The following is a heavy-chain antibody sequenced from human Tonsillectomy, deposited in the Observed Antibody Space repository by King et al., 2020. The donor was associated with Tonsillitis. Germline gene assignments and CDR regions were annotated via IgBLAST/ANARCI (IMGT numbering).Heavy chain of an antibody. V-gene: IGHV4-59*01. CDR2: IYYSGST. J-gene: IGHJ3*02. Sequence: QLQESGPGLVKPSETLSLTCTVSGGSISSYYWSWILQPPGKGLEWIGYIYYSGSTNYNPSLESRVTISVDTSKNQFSLKLSSVTAADTAVYYCARGLSMITFGGVISIDAFDIWAKGQWSPSLQ. D-gene: IGHD3-16*02. CDR1: GGSISSYY. CDR3: ARGLSMITFGGVISIDAFDI.